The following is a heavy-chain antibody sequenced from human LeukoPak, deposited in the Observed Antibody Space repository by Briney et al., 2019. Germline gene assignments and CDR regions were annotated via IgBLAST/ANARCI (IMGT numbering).Heavy chain of an antibody. J-gene: IGHJ5*02. CDR1: GFTFSSYA. CDR3: ARVPDILTPNWFDP. Sequence: GGSLRLSCAASGFTFSSYAMHWVRQAPGKGLEWVAVISYDGSNKYYADSVKGRFTISRDNSKNTLYLQMNSLRAEDTAVYYCARVPDILTPNWFDPWGQGTLVTVSS. CDR2: ISYDGSNK. V-gene: IGHV3-30*04. D-gene: IGHD3-9*01.